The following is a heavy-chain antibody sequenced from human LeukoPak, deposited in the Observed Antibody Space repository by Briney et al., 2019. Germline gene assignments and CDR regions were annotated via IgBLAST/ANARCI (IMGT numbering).Heavy chain of an antibody. J-gene: IGHJ4*02. V-gene: IGHV3-74*01. CDR3: ARVVDTHFDY. D-gene: IGHD5-18*01. Sequence: GGSLRLSCAASGFTFSSYWMHWVREAPGKGLVWVSRIKSDGSTTTYADSVKGRFTISRDNAKNTLYLQMNSLRAEDTAVYYCARVVDTHFDYWGQGTLVTVSS. CDR1: GFTFSSYW. CDR2: IKSDGSTT.